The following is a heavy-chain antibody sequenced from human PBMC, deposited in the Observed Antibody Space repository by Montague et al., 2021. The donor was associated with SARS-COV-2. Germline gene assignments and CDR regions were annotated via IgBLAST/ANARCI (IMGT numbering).Heavy chain of an antibody. D-gene: IGHD5-12*01. J-gene: IGHJ4*02. Sequence: SLRLSCAASGFTFSSYAMHWVRQAPGKGLEWVAVISYDGSNKYYADSVKGRFTISRDNSKNTLYLQMNSLRAEDTAVYYCARESGSGFDSWGQGTLVTVSS. CDR2: ISYDGSNK. CDR1: GFTFSSYA. CDR3: ARESGSGFDS. V-gene: IGHV3-30-3*01.